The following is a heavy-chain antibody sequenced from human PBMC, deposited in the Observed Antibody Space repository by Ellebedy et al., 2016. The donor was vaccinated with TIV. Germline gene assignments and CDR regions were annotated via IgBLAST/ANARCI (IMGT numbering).Heavy chain of an antibody. V-gene: IGHV3-53*01. CDR3: ARNPSGSHHG. D-gene: IGHD1-26*01. J-gene: IGHJ4*02. CDR2: IYSGGST. CDR1: GFTVSNNY. Sequence: PGGSLRLSCAASGFTVSNNYMICVRQAPGKGLEWVSLIYSGGSTYYADSVKGRFTISRDNSKNTRYLQMNSLRAEGTAVYYCARNPSGSHHGWGRGTLVTVSS.